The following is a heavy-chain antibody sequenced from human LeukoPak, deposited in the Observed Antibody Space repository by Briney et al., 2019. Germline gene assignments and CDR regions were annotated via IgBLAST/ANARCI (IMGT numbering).Heavy chain of an antibody. D-gene: IGHD2-15*01. V-gene: IGHV3-23*01. CDR2: TNGGGGST. CDR3: ARRGSWQDFDS. J-gene: IGHJ4*02. Sequence: GGSLRLSCAASGFTFSAYAMNWVRQAPGKGLEWVSGTNGGGGSTFYGDSVKGRFTISRDDSKNTLYLQMNNLRGDDTALYYCARRGSWQDFDSWGQGTLVTVSS. CDR1: GFTFSAYA.